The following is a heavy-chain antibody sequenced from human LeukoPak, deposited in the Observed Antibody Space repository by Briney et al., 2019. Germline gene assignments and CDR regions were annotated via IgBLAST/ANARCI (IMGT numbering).Heavy chain of an antibody. Sequence: SETLSLTCSVSGGSISSYYWSWIRQPPGKGLDWIGYIYYSGSTNYNPSLKSRVTISVDTSENQLSLKLSSVTAADTALYYSARAHTSSWYMDYWGQGTLVTVSS. CDR2: IYYSGST. CDR1: GGSISSYY. D-gene: IGHD6-13*01. J-gene: IGHJ4*02. V-gene: IGHV4-59*01. CDR3: ARAHTSSWYMDY.